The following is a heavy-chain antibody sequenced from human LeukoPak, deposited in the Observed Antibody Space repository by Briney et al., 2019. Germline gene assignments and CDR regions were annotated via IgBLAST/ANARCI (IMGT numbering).Heavy chain of an antibody. Sequence: SETLSLTCIVSDGSISISSYYWGWIRQHPGKGLEWIGYIYYSGSTYYNPSLKSRVTISVDTSKNQFSLKLSSVTAADTAVYYCARDLRSSSSSGINYYGMDVWGQGTTVTVSS. CDR1: DGSISISSYY. CDR3: ARDLRSSSSSGINYYGMDV. D-gene: IGHD6-6*01. J-gene: IGHJ6*02. CDR2: IYYSGST. V-gene: IGHV4-31*03.